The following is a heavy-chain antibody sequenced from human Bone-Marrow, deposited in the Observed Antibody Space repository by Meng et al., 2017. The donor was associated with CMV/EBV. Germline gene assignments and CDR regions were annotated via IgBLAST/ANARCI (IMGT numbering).Heavy chain of an antibody. V-gene: IGHV1-2*02. CDR1: GYTFSDYF. CDR3: ARASYSSGWLASDY. Sequence: ASVKVYCKVSGYTFSDYFMHWVRQAPGQGLEWMGWINPNNGGTNYAQKFQGRLTMTRDTSSSTAYMELSRLRSDDTAVYYCARASYSSGWLASDYWGQRTLVTVSS. D-gene: IGHD6-19*01. CDR2: INPNNGGT. J-gene: IGHJ4*02.